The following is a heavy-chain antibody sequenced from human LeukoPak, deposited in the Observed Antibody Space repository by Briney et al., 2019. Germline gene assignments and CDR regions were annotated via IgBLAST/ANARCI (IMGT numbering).Heavy chain of an antibody. CDR1: GFTFSSYS. V-gene: IGHV3-21*04. D-gene: IGHD1-26*01. CDR3: ARARAVSGSTFDY. J-gene: IGHJ4*02. CDR2: ISSSSSYI. Sequence: PGGSLRLSCAASGFTFSSYSMNWVRQAPGKGLEWVSSISSSSSYIYYADSVKGRFTISRDNAKNSLYLQMNSLRAEDTAVYYCARARAVSGSTFDYWGQGTRVTVSS.